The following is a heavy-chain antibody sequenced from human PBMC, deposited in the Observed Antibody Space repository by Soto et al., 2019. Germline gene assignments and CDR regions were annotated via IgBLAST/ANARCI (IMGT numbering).Heavy chain of an antibody. Sequence: ASVKVSCKASRGTFSNHAISWVRQAPGQGLEWMGGIVPMFGTSNYAQKFQGRVTTTADKSTNTAYMELSSLTSEDTAVYYCARGDDFDYYYGVDVWGQGTTVTVSS. CDR3: ARGDDFDYYYGVDV. D-gene: IGHD3-16*01. CDR1: RGTFSNHA. J-gene: IGHJ6*02. CDR2: IVPMFGTS. V-gene: IGHV1-69*06.